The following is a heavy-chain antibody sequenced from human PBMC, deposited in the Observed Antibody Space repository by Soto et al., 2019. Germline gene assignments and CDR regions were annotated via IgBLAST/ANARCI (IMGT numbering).Heavy chain of an antibody. Sequence: SVKVSCKASGGTFSSYAISWVRQAPGQGLEWMGGIIPIFGTANYAQKFQGRVTITADESTSTAYMELSSLRSEDTAVYYCARDGASNGGGSCYPWCSPYGMDVWGQGTTVTVSS. D-gene: IGHD2-15*01. CDR2: IIPIFGTA. CDR3: ARDGASNGGGSCYPWCSPYGMDV. V-gene: IGHV1-69*13. J-gene: IGHJ6*02. CDR1: GGTFSSYA.